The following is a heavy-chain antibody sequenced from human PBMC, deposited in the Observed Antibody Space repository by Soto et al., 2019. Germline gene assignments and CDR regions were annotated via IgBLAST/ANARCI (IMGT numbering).Heavy chain of an antibody. CDR1: GYTFTSYD. J-gene: IGHJ3*02. CDR3: ALGDYYDSSGYSDAFDI. V-gene: IGHV1-8*01. Sequence: ASVKVSCKASGYTFTSYDINWVRQATGQGLEWMGWMNPNSGNTGYAQKFQGRVTMTRNTSISIAYMELSSLRSEDTAVYYCALGDYYDSSGYSDAFDIWGQGTMVTVS. D-gene: IGHD3-22*01. CDR2: MNPNSGNT.